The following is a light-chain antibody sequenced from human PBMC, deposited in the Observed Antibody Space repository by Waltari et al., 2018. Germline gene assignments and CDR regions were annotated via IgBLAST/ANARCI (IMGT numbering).Light chain of an antibody. CDR3: CSYAGRGTYV. J-gene: IGLJ1*01. CDR1: TSDVGNYDL. Sequence: QSALTQPASVSGTPGQSITISCTGTTSDVGNYDLVSWYQHHPGKAPKLLICEDIKRPSGVASRFAGPKSGSTASLIISGLQPDDEADYYCCSYAGRGTYVFGSGTKVTVL. V-gene: IGLV2-23*01. CDR2: EDI.